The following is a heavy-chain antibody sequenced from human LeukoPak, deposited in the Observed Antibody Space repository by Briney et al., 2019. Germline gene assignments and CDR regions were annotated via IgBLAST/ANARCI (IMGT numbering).Heavy chain of an antibody. CDR2: ISYDGSNK. Sequence: GGSLRLSCAASGFTFSSYGMHWVRQAPGKGLEWVAVISYDGSNKYYADSVKGRFTISRDNSKNTLYLQMNSLRAEDTAVYYCAKVRIAARREFDYWGQGTLVTVSS. J-gene: IGHJ4*02. CDR1: GFTFSSYG. V-gene: IGHV3-30*18. D-gene: IGHD6-6*01. CDR3: AKVRIAARREFDY.